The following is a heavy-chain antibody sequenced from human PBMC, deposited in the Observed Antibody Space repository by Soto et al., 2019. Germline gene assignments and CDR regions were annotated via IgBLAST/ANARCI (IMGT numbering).Heavy chain of an antibody. V-gene: IGHV5-10-1*01. J-gene: IGHJ6*02. CDR1: GYSFTSYW. CDR2: IDPSDSYT. D-gene: IGHD2-21*02. Sequence: GESLKISCKGSGYSFTSYWISWVRQMPGKGLEWMGRIDPSDSYTNYSPSFQGHVTISADKSISTAYLQWSSLKASDTAMYYCASYCGGDCYQAYDYYYYYGMDVWGQGTTVTVSS. CDR3: ASYCGGDCYQAYDYYYYYGMDV.